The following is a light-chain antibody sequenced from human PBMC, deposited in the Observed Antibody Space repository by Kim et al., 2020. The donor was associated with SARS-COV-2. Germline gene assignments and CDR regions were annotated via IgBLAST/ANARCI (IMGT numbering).Light chain of an antibody. CDR3: QQSYLTPPT. CDR2: DAS. Sequence: DIQMTQSPSSLSASVGDRVTITCRASQTISTYLNWYQHKPGKGPNLLIYDASSLQSGVPSRFSGSGSGTDFTLTIASLQPEDFATYFCQQSYLTPPTFGQGTKVDIK. V-gene: IGKV1-39*01. CDR1: QTISTY. J-gene: IGKJ1*01.